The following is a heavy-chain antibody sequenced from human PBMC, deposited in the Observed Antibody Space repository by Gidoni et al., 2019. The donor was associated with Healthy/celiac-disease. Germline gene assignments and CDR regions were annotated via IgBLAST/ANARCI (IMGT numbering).Heavy chain of an antibody. CDR2: IYTSGST. CDR1: GGSISSGSYY. Sequence: QVQLQESGPGLVKPSQTLSLTCTVYGGSISSGSYYWSWNRQPAGKGLEWIGRIYTSGSTNYNPSLKSRVTISVDTSKNQFSLKLSSVTAADTAVYYCARSEGLIVVVHAFDIWGQGTMVTVSS. J-gene: IGHJ3*02. V-gene: IGHV4-61*02. CDR3: ARSEGLIVVVHAFDI. D-gene: IGHD3-22*01.